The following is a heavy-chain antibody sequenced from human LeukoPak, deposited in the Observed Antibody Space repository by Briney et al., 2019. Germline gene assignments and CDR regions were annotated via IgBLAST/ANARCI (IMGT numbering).Heavy chain of an antibody. CDR3: VRDETLWTLDW. J-gene: IGHJ4*02. CDR1: GVTFSGHW. Sequence: GGSLRLSCTASGVTFSGHWIHWVRPPPGVGVVWVSRINERGTDSMYAESVKGRFTISRDSAKNTVYPQMNSLRAEDTAVYYCVRDETLWTLDWWGQGTLVSVSS. CDR2: INERGTDS. V-gene: IGHV3-74*03. D-gene: IGHD1-1*01.